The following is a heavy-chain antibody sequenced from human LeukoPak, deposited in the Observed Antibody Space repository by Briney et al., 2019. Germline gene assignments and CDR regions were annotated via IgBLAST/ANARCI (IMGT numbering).Heavy chain of an antibody. CDR3: AGTRATVVTPKFDY. J-gene: IGHJ4*02. CDR2: INPNSGGT. Sequence: ASVKVSCKASGYTFTGYYMHWVRQAPGQGLEWMGWINPNSGGTNYAQKFQGRVTMTRDTSISTAYMELSRLRSDDTAVYYCAGTRATVVTPKFDYWGQGTLVTVSS. D-gene: IGHD4-23*01. CDR1: GYTFTGYY. V-gene: IGHV1-2*02.